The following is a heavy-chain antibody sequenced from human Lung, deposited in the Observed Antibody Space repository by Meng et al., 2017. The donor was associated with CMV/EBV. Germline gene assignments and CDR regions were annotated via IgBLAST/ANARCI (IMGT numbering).Heavy chain of an antibody. D-gene: IGHD3-22*01. J-gene: IGHJ5*02. Sequence: ESLKISCAASGFTFSSYWMTWIRQAPGKGLEWVGNINQHGSENQYADSVRGRFTISRDNARNSVYLQMNTLRAEDTAVYYCATTYYYDDTDYPSGQGTLVTVSS. V-gene: IGHV3-7*01. CDR1: GFTFSSYW. CDR2: INQHGSEN. CDR3: ATTYYYDDTDYP.